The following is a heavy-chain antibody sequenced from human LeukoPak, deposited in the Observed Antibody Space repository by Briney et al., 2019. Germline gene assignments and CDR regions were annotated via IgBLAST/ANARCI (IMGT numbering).Heavy chain of an antibody. CDR2: ISWNSGSI. CDR1: GFTFDDYA. CDR3: AKGNYCYDSSGYGDAFDI. Sequence: GRSLRLSCAASGFTFDDYAMHWVRQAPGKGLEWVSGISWNSGSIGYADSVKGRFTISRDNAKNSLYLQMNSLRAEDTALYYCAKGNYCYDSSGYGDAFDIWGQGTMVTVSS. V-gene: IGHV3-9*01. D-gene: IGHD3-22*01. J-gene: IGHJ3*02.